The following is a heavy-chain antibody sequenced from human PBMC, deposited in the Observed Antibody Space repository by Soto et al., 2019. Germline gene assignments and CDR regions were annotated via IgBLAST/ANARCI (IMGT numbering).Heavy chain of an antibody. Sequence: VGSLRLSCAASGFTVSSNYMSWVRQAPGKGLEWVSVIYSGGSTYYADSVKGRFTISRDNSKNTLYLQMNSLRAEDTAVYYCARVGKYSPYYYYGMDVWGQGTTVTVSS. CDR3: ARVGKYSPYYYYGMDV. CDR1: GFTVSSNY. CDR2: IYSGGST. D-gene: IGHD6-6*01. J-gene: IGHJ6*02. V-gene: IGHV3-53*01.